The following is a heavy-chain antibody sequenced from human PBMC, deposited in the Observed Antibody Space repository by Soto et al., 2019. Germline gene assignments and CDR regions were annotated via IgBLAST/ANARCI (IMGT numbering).Heavy chain of an antibody. CDR3: ARDTPPTDY. CDR2: ISAYNTNT. CDR1: GYTFTSYH. Sequence: QVQLVQSGAEVKKPGASVKVSCKTSGYTFTSYHSSWVRQAPGQGLEWMGWISAYNTNTNHAQQFQGRVTMTTDTLPSTAYMELRSLRSDATAVYYCARDTPPTDYWGPGTLVTVSS. V-gene: IGHV1-18*01. J-gene: IGHJ4*02.